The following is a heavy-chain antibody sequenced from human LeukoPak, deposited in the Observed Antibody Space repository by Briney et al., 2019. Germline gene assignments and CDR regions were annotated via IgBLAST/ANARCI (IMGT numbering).Heavy chain of an antibody. V-gene: IGHV4-4*07. J-gene: IGHJ5*02. Sequence: PSETLSLTCTVSGGSISSYYWSWIRQPAGKGLEWIGRIYTSGSTNYNPSLKSRVTMSVDTSKNQFSLKLSSVTAADTAVYYCARDGAMMRSNNNWFDPWGQGTLVTVSS. CDR2: IYTSGST. D-gene: IGHD3-22*01. CDR3: ARDGAMMRSNNNWFDP. CDR1: GGSISSYY.